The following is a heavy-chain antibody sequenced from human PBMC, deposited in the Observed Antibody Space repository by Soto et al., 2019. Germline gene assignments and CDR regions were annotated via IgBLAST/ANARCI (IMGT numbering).Heavy chain of an antibody. Sequence: QLQLVESGGGVVQPGTSLRLSCAASGFRFKSFVMHWVRQAPGKGLDCVAFTSYDGNNKDYGDSVKGRFTVSRDNSQNTLHLQMDFLRPEDTALYYCARWGTTGGFELWGQGTLVSVSS. CDR3: ARWGTTGGFEL. J-gene: IGHJ4*02. V-gene: IGHV3-30*06. CDR2: TSYDGNNK. D-gene: IGHD3-16*01. CDR1: GFRFKSFV.